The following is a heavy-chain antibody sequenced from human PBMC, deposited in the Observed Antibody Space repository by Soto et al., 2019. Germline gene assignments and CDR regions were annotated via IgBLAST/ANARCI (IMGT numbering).Heavy chain of an antibody. CDR3: ARASWHIYATLHRPFDH. Sequence: QVQLVESGGGVVQPGRSLRLSCAASGFTFNRHPLHWVRQAPGKGLDWVAVISHDGNNKYYADSVKGRFTISRDNSMNMLYLQMHGLRTEDTAIFYCARASWHIYATLHRPFDHWGQGALVTVSS. J-gene: IGHJ4*02. CDR2: ISHDGNNK. CDR1: GFTFNRHP. D-gene: IGHD2-8*01. V-gene: IGHV3-30-3*01.